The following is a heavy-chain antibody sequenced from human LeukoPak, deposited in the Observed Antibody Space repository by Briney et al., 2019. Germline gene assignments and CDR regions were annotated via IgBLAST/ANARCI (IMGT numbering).Heavy chain of an antibody. V-gene: IGHV3-33*01. CDR1: GFTFSSYG. D-gene: IGHD2-8*01. CDR3: ARDFGYCTNGVCYNFDY. J-gene: IGHJ4*02. Sequence: GGSLRLSCAASGFTFSSYGMHWVRQAPGKGLEWVAVIWYDGSNKYYADSVKGRFTISRDNSKNTLYLQMNSLRAEDTAVYYCARDFGYCTNGVCYNFDYWGQGTLVTVSS. CDR2: IWYDGSNK.